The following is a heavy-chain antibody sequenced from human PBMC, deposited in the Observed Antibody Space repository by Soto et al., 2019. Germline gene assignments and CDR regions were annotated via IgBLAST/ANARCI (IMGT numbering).Heavy chain of an antibody. CDR3: ARDHKWDGLDV. Sequence: QVQLQESGPGLVKPSQTLSLTCSVSGGSFSSDSFIWSWVRQFPGKGLEWIGNINYSGTTYYNPSLRSRITMSVDTSKNQLSLNLSSVTAADTVGYYCARDHKWDGLDVWGQGPTFTVS. D-gene: IGHD1-26*01. CDR2: INYSGTT. J-gene: IGHJ6*02. CDR1: GGSFSSDSFI. V-gene: IGHV4-31*03.